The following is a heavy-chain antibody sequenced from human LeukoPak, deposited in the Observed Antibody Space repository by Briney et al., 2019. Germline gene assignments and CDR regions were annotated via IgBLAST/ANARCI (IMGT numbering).Heavy chain of an antibody. CDR2: IYYSSST. Sequence: SQTLSLTCTVSGGPISSYYWSWIRQPPGKGLEWIGYIYYSSSTNYNPALKSRVTISVDTTKNKFSLKLSSVTAADTAVYYCARHGYYESSGIDYWGRGNVITVSS. D-gene: IGHD3-22*01. CDR3: ARHGYYESSGIDY. V-gene: IGHV4-59*08. J-gene: IGHJ4*02. CDR1: GGPISSYY.